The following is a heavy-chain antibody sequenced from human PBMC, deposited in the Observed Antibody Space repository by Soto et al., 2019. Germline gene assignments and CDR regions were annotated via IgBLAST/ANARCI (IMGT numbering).Heavy chain of an antibody. CDR1: GFTFSTYA. V-gene: IGHV3-23*01. D-gene: IGHD3-10*01. CDR3: AKALGELWFGDLLPDY. J-gene: IGHJ4*02. Sequence: LRLSCAASGFTFSTYAMNWVRQTPGKGLDWVSSISGSGGSTYYADSVKGRFTISRDNSKNTLDLQMNSLRAEDTAVYYCAKALGELWFGDLLPDYWGQGTLVTVSS. CDR2: ISGSGGST.